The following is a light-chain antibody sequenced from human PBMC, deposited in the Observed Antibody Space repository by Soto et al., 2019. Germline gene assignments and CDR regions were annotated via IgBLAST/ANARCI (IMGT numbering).Light chain of an antibody. V-gene: IGKV3-11*01. J-gene: IGKJ5*01. CDR1: QNIGTY. CDR3: HQRTNWPLT. CDR2: DES. Sequence: ETVLTQSPASLSLSPGERATLSCRASQNIGTYLAWYQQKPGQAPRLLIYDESTRAPGIPARFSGRGSGTDFTLPISRLGHADFAAYYCHQRTNWPLTFGQGTRLEIK.